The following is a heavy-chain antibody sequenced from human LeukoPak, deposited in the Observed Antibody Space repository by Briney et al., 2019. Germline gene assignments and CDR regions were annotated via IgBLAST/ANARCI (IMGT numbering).Heavy chain of an antibody. V-gene: IGHV4-30-4*01. CDR2: IYYSGST. Sequence: SETLSLTCTGSGDSISSGGYYWSWIRQPPGKGLEWIGYIYYSGSTYYNPSLKSRVTISVDTSKNQFSLKLSSVTAADTAVYYCARGYDTDAFDIRGQGTMVTVSS. J-gene: IGHJ3*02. CDR3: ARGYDTDAFDI. D-gene: IGHD3-22*01. CDR1: GDSISSGGYY.